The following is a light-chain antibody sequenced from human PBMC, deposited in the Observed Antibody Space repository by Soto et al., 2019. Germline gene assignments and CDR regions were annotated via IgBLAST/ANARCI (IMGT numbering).Light chain of an antibody. CDR2: TAS. CDR3: QQYKDYPVP. CDR1: QSISAW. V-gene: IGKV1-5*03. Sequence: DIQMTQSPSTLSASVGDRVTITCRASQSISAWLAWYQQKPGKVPKLLNYTASSLESGVPSRFSGSESGTEFTLTIRSLQPDDFATYYCQQYKDYPVPFGQGTKVEI. J-gene: IGKJ1*01.